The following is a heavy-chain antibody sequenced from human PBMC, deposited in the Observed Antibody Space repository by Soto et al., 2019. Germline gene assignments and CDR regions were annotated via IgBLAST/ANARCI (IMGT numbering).Heavy chain of an antibody. CDR1: GYSFTSYW. J-gene: IGHJ6*02. V-gene: IGHV5-10-1*01. D-gene: IGHD2-2*01. Sequence: GESLKISCKGSGYSFTSYWISWVRQMPGKGLEWMGRIDPSDSYTNYSPSFQGHVTISADKSISTAYLQWSSLKASDTAMYYCARQLIGYCSSKSCPKHYGMDVWGQGNTVTVSS. CDR3: ARQLIGYCSSKSCPKHYGMDV. CDR2: IDPSDSYT.